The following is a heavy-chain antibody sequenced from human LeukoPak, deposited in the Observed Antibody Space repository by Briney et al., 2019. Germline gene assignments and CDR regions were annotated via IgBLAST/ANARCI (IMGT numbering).Heavy chain of an antibody. J-gene: IGHJ4*02. CDR1: GYTLTELS. D-gene: IGHD3-9*01. Sequence: ASVKVSCKVSGYTLTELSMHWVRQAPGKGLEWMGGFDPEDGETIYAQKFQGRVTMTEDTSTDTAYMELSSLRSEDTAVYYCVTGPPYYDILTGYSTWGQGTLVTVSS. CDR2: FDPEDGET. V-gene: IGHV1-24*01. CDR3: VTGPPYYDILTGYST.